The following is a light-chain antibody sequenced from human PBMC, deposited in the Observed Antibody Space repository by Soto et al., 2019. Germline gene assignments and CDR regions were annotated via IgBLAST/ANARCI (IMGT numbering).Light chain of an antibody. CDR3: YTYAGDLYD. CDR1: SSDVGNYNL. CDR2: DVS. J-gene: IGLJ1*01. V-gene: IGLV2-23*02. Sequence: QSVLTQPASVSGSPGQSITISCTGTSSDVGNYNLVSWYQQHPGKAPKLMIYDVSKRPSGVSNRFSGSKSGNTASLTISGLQADDDADDNSYTYAGDLYDFLTGTKGTDL.